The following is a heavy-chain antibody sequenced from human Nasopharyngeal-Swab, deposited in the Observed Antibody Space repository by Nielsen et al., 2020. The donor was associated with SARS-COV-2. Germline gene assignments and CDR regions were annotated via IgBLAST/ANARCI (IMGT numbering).Heavy chain of an antibody. CDR3: ARDNYYGPGTLFDY. J-gene: IGHJ4*02. CDR1: GFTFSSYS. V-gene: IGHV3-21*01. CDR2: ISSSSSYI. D-gene: IGHD3-10*01. Sequence: GESLKISCAASGFTFSSYSMNWVRQAPGKGLEWVSSISSSSSYIYYADSVKGRFTISRDNAKNSLYLQMNSLRAEDTAVYYCARDNYYGPGTLFDYWGQGTLVTVSS.